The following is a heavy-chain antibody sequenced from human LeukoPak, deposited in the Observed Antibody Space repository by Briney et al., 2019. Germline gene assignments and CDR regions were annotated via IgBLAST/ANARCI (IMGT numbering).Heavy chain of an antibody. CDR1: GYTFTSYG. Sequence: SVKVSCKASGYTFTSYGISWVRQAPGQGLEWLGGIIPVFGTTTYAQKFQAKVTMTADKSTNTAYLEISSLTSDDTAVYYCARCSPGDSSNFYAVLQYWGQGTQVTVST. V-gene: IGHV1-69*06. CDR3: ARCSPGDSSNFYAVLQY. CDR2: IIPVFGTT. J-gene: IGHJ4*02. D-gene: IGHD3-22*01.